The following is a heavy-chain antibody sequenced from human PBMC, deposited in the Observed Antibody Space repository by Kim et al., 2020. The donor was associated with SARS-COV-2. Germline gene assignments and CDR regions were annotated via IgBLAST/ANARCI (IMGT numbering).Heavy chain of an antibody. CDR1: GFTFGDYA. CDR3: AKENKATRGTYFYYYAMDV. Sequence: GGSLRLSCAASGFTFGDYAMHWVRQAPGKGLEWVSGISWNSGSIDYADSVKGGFTISRDNAKNSLYLQMNSLRAVDTALYFCAKENKATRGTYFYYYAMDVWGQGATVSVSS. CDR2: ISWNSGSI. J-gene: IGHJ6*02. V-gene: IGHV3-9*01. D-gene: IGHD3-10*01.